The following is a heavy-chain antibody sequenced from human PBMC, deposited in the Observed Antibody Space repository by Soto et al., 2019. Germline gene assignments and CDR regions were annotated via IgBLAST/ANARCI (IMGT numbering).Heavy chain of an antibody. D-gene: IGHD3-16*01. J-gene: IGHJ4*02. CDR1: GFSLSTTGVG. CDR2: IYWDDDK. CDR3: XXXXXXXXTLGY. Sequence: QITLKESGPTLVNPTQTVTLTCTFSGFSLSTTGVGVGWIRQPPGKALEWLAVIYWDDDKRYSPSLKSRLTITKDTSKNQVVLTMSNMDPVDTATXXXXXXXXXXXTLGYWGQGTLVTVSS. V-gene: IGHV2-5*02.